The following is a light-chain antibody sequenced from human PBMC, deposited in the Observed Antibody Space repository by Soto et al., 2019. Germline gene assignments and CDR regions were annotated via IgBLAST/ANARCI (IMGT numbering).Light chain of an antibody. J-gene: IGLJ1*01. V-gene: IGLV2-14*01. CDR3: NSYTSKSTGV. CDR1: SSDVGGYND. CDR2: ELI. Sequence: QSALTQPASVSGSPGQSITISFTGTSSDVGGYNDVSWYQQHPGKAPKLIIYELINRPSGVSNRFSGSKSGNTGSLTISGLQAEDEADYYCNSYTSKSTGVFGTGTKLTVL.